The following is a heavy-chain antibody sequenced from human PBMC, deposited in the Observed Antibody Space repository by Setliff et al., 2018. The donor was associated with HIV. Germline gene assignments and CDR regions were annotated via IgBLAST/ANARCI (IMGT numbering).Heavy chain of an antibody. D-gene: IGHD6-13*01. CDR2: VFPSGST. CDR3: AREGDSSAWYRFDP. J-gene: IGHJ5*02. V-gene: IGHV4-4*07. Sequence: SETLSLTCTVSGSSISSNYYWSWIRQPAGKGLEWIGRVFPSGSTNYNPYLESRVTVSVDTSKNQFSLKVFSVTAADTAVYYCAREGDSSAWYRFDPWGQGTLVTVSS. CDR1: GSSISSNYY.